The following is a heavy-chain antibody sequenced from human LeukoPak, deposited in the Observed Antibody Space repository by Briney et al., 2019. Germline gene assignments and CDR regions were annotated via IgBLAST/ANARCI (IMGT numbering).Heavy chain of an antibody. CDR3: AKDLLLNCRGDCYIFDK. J-gene: IGHJ4*01. V-gene: IGHV3-23*01. CDR2: ISGSGGTT. D-gene: IGHD2-21*02. Sequence: GGSLRLSCAASGFTFSSYEMNWVRQTPGKGLEWVSSISGSGGTTFYADSVKGRFTISRDNSQSTLYLQLNGLRTEDTALYYCAKDLLLNCRGDCYIFDKWGHGTLVTVSS. CDR1: GFTFSSYE.